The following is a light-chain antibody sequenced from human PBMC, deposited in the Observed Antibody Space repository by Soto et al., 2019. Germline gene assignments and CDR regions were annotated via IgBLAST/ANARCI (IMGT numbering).Light chain of an antibody. Sequence: EIVFTHSPFALSLSPVERATLSFMASQSVSSNYLAWYQQKPGQAPKVLIYRASIRATGIPDRFTGSGSGTDFTLTISRLEPEDFAVYYCQKYGSSPLNFGGGTKVDIK. J-gene: IGKJ4*01. CDR3: QKYGSSPLN. V-gene: IGKV3-20*01. CDR2: RAS. CDR1: QSVSSNY.